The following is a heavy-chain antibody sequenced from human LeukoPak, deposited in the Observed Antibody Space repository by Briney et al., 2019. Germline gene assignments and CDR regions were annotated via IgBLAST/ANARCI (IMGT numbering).Heavy chain of an antibody. V-gene: IGHV4-34*01. J-gene: IGHJ6*02. CDR3: ARGRDYGDDGKTYYYYGMDV. CDR2: INHSGST. CDR1: GGSISGYY. Sequence: SETLSLTCTVPGGSISGYYWSWIRQPPGKGLEWIGEINHSGSTNYNPSLKSRVTISVDTSKNQFSLKLSSVTAADTAVYYCARGRDYGDDGKTYYYYGMDVWGQGTTVTVSS. D-gene: IGHD4-17*01.